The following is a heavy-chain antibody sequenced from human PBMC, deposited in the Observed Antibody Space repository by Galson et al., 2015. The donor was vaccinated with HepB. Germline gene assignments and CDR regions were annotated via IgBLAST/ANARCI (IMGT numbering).Heavy chain of an antibody. D-gene: IGHD3-22*01. CDR2: FDPEDGET. CDR3: ATDRSSGYDETFDY. CDR1: GYTLTELS. J-gene: IGHJ4*02. V-gene: IGHV1-24*01. Sequence: SVKVSCKVSGYTLTELSMHWVRQAPGKGLEWMGGFDPEDGETIYAQKFQGRVTMTEDTSTDTAYMELSSLRSEDTAVYYCATDRSSGYDETFDYWGQGTLVTVSS.